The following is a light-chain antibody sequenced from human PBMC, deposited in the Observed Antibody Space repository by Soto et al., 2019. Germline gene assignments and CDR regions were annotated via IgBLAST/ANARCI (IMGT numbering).Light chain of an antibody. V-gene: IGLV2-11*01. CDR1: SSDVGNFDF. CDR2: DVN. J-gene: IGLJ1*01. CDR3: CSYAGDYTFV. Sequence: QSALTQPRSVSGSPGQSVTISCIGTSSDVGNFDFVSWYQQHPGKVPKLMIYDVNKRPSGVPDRFSGSKSGNTASLTISGLQAEDEADYYCCSYAGDYTFVFGTETKLTVL.